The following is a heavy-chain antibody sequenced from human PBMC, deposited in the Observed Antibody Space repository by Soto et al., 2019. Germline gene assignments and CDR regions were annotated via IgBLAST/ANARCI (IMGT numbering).Heavy chain of an antibody. V-gene: IGHV3-23*01. CDR3: ANDLNDILTSPVWDGPIDY. CDR1: GFTFSSYA. CDR2: ISGSGGST. J-gene: IGHJ4*02. D-gene: IGHD3-9*01. Sequence: PGGSLRLSCAASGFTFSSYAMSWVRQAPGKGLEWVSGISGSGGSTYYADSVKGRFTISRDNSKNTLYLQMNSLRAEDTAVYYCANDLNDILTSPVWDGPIDYWGQGTLVTVSS.